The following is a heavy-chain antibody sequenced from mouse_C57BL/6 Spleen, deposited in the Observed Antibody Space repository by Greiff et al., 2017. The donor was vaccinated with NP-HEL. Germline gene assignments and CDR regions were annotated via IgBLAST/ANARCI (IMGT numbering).Heavy chain of an antibody. CDR3: ARTGDYDGYAMDY. CDR1: GYAFSSSW. J-gene: IGHJ4*01. D-gene: IGHD2-4*01. V-gene: IGHV1-82*01. CDR2: IYPGDGDT. Sequence: QVQLKESGPELVKPGASVKISCKASGYAFSSSWMNWVKQRPGKGLEWIGRIYPGDGDTNYNGKFKGKATLTADKSSSTAYMQLSSLTAEDSAVYFCARTGDYDGYAMDYWGQGTSVTVSS.